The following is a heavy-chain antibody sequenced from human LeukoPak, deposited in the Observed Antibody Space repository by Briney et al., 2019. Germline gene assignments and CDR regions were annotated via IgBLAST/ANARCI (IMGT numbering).Heavy chain of an antibody. J-gene: IGHJ4*02. CDR2: IYYSGST. CDR3: ARHTGNWNDDY. CDR1: GGSISSSSYS. V-gene: IGHV4-39*01. Sequence: PSETLSLTCTVSGGSISSSSYSWGWIRQPPGKGLEWIGSIYYSGSTYYNPSLKSRVTISVDTSKNQFSLKLSSVTAADTAVYYCARHTGNWNDDYWGQGTLVTVSS. D-gene: IGHD1-20*01.